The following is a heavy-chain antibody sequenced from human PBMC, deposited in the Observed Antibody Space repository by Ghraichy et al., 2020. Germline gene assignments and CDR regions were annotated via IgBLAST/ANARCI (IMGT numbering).Heavy chain of an antibody. J-gene: IGHJ4*02. V-gene: IGHV4-59*01. CDR3: AREGCSGGSCYYGYYFDY. CDR2: IYYSGST. Sequence: SETLSLTCTVSGGSISSYYWSWIRQPPGKGLEWIGYIYYSGSTNYNPSLKSRVTISVDTSKNQFSLKLSSVTAADTAVYYCAREGCSGGSCYYGYYFDYWGQGTLVTVSS. CDR1: GGSISSYY. D-gene: IGHD2-15*01.